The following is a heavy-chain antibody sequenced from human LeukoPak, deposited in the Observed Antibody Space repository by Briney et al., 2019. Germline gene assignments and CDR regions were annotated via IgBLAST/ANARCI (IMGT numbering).Heavy chain of an antibody. V-gene: IGHV4-34*01. Sequence: PSETLSLTCAVYGGSFSGYYWSWIRQPPGKGLEWIGEINHSGSTNYNPSLKSRVTISVDTSKNQFSLKLSSVTAADTAVYYCARDLSMVRGVNSWFDPWGQGTLVTVSS. CDR3: ARDLSMVRGVNSWFDP. CDR1: GGSFSGYY. CDR2: INHSGST. D-gene: IGHD3-10*01. J-gene: IGHJ5*02.